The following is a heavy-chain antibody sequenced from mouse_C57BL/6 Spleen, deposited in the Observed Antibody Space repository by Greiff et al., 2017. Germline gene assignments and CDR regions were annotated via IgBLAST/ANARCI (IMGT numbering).Heavy chain of an antibody. CDR2: ISSGSSTI. Sequence: EVKVVESGGGLVKPGGSLKLSCAASGFTFSDYGMHWVRQAPEKGLEWVAYISSGSSTIYYADTVKGRFTISRDNAKNPLFLQMTSLRSEDTAMYYGATDLFCAMDYWGQGTSVTVSS. CDR3: ATDLFCAMDY. CDR1: GFTFSDYG. J-gene: IGHJ4*01. V-gene: IGHV5-17*01.